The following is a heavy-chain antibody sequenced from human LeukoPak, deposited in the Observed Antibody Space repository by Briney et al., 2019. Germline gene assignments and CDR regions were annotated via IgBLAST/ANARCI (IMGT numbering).Heavy chain of an antibody. CDR2: MNPNSGNT. V-gene: IGHV1-8*01. D-gene: IGHD3-22*01. CDR3: ARGLTMIVKPLGY. CDR1: GYTFTSYD. Sequence: ASVNVSCKASGYTFTSYDINWVRQATGQGLEWMGWMNPNSGNTGYAQKFQGRVTMTRNTSISTAYMELSSLRSEDTAVYYCARGLTMIVKPLGYWGQGTLVTVSS. J-gene: IGHJ4*02.